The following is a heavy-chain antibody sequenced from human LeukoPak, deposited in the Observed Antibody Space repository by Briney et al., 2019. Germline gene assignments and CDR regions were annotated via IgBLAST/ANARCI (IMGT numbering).Heavy chain of an antibody. Sequence: SGTLSLTCAVSGVSISSSNWWSWVRQPPGKGLEWIGEIYHSGSTNYNPSLKSRVTISVDKSKNQFSLKLSSVTAADTALYYCARTVTTSSYYFDYWGQGTLVTVSS. D-gene: IGHD4-17*01. J-gene: IGHJ4*02. CDR3: ARTVTTSSYYFDY. V-gene: IGHV4-4*02. CDR1: GVSISSSNW. CDR2: IYHSGST.